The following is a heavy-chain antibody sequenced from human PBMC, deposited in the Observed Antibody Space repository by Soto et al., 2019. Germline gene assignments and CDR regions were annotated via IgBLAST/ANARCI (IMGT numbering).Heavy chain of an antibody. CDR1: GFNFDNSS. J-gene: IGHJ4*02. CDR3: SNNNVESAFEGFDY. Sequence: GSRRLSCAVSGFNFDNSSMSWFRQAPGKGLEWVSILDSGGQKYYTESVKSRFTISRDISKNPLDLQMNRLTADDTAVYYCSNNNVESAFEGFDYWGQGTLVTVSS. D-gene: IGHD3-9*01. V-gene: IGHV3-53*01. CDR2: LDSGGQK.